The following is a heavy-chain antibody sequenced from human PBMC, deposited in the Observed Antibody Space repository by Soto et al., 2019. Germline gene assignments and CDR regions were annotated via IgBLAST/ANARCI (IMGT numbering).Heavy chain of an antibody. CDR2: ISWNSLSM. V-gene: IGHV3-9*01. D-gene: IGHD2-15*01. J-gene: IGHJ5*02. Sequence: EVQLVASGGDLVQPGRSLRLSCATAGFDFPDYAMHWVRQMPGKGREWVSSISWNSLSMVYADSVKGRFTISRDNAQNILYLQMSSLRPEDTAFYSCAKLGGRLVVEINWFDPWGQGTLVTVSS. CDR1: GFDFPDYA. CDR3: AKLGGRLVVEINWFDP.